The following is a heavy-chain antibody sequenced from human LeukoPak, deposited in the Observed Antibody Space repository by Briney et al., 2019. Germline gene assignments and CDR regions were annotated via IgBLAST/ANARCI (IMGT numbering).Heavy chain of an antibody. Sequence: GESLKISCKGSGYIFTNYWIGWVRQMPGKGLEWMGIIYPGDSESRYSPSFQGQVTISAAKSISTTHLQWSSLKASATAMYYCARQGPKGAFDIWGQGTMVTVSS. CDR2: IYPGDSES. J-gene: IGHJ3*02. CDR3: ARQGPKGAFDI. V-gene: IGHV5-51*01. CDR1: GYIFTNYW.